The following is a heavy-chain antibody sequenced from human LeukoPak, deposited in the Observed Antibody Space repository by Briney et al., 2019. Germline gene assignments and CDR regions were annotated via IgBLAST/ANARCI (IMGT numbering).Heavy chain of an antibody. CDR1: GYTFTGYY. J-gene: IGHJ4*02. V-gene: IGHV1-2*02. Sequence: ASVKVSCKASGYTFTGYYMHWVRQAPGQGLEWMGWINPNSGGTNYAQKFQGRVTMTRDTSISTAYMELSSLRSEDMAVYYCAREKEAEGYFDYWGQGTLVTVSA. CDR2: INPNSGGT. CDR3: AREKEAEGYFDY.